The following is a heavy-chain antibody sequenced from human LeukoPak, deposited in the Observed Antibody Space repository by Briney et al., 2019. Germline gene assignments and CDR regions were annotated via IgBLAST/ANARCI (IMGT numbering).Heavy chain of an antibody. Sequence: EXLSLTCTVSGGSISSSSYYWGWIREPPGKGLEWLGSMYYSGSTYYNPSLKSRVTISVDTSKNQFSLKLSSVPPADTAVYYCARGPVLLWFREFPLYFVLWGRGTLVTVSS. J-gene: IGHJ2*01. CDR2: MYYSGST. CDR1: GGSISSSSYY. V-gene: IGHV4-39*07. CDR3: ARGPVLLWFREFPLYFVL. D-gene: IGHD3-10*01.